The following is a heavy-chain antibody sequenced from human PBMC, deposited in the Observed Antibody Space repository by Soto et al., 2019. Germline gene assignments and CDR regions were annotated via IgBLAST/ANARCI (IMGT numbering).Heavy chain of an antibody. CDR2: IYYSGST. CDR1: GGSISSADYY. V-gene: IGHV4-30-4*01. J-gene: IGHJ6*02. D-gene: IGHD3-10*01. CDR3: ARYYYGSGSSEQHYHQFYGMDV. Sequence: PSETLSLTCTVSGGSISSADYYWSWVRQPPGKGLEWIGYIYYSGSTFFNPSLKSRVTISKDTSRNQFSLRLNSVTADDTAVYYCARYYYGSGSSEQHYHQFYGMDVWGQGTTVTVSS.